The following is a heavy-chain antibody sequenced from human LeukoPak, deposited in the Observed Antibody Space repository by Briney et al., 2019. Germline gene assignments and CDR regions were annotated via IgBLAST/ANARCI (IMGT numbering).Heavy chain of an antibody. D-gene: IGHD6-19*01. CDR3: ARGHRGYSSGWPNWFDP. V-gene: IGHV4-59*12. J-gene: IGHJ5*02. CDR2: IYYSGST. CDR1: GGSISSYY. Sequence: SETPSLTCTVSGGSISSYYWSWIRQPPGKGLEWIGYIYYSGSTNYNSSLKSRVTISVDTSKNQFSLKLSSVTAADTAVYYCARGHRGYSSGWPNWFDPWGQGTLVTVSS.